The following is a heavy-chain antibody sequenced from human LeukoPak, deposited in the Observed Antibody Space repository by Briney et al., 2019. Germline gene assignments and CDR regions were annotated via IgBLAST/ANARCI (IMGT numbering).Heavy chain of an antibody. CDR2: ISSSSSTK. J-gene: IGHJ3*02. D-gene: IGHD2-2*03. CDR1: GFTFSNYN. Sequence: GGSLRLSCAASGFTFSNYNMNWVCQAPGKGLEWILYISSSSSTKNYADSVKGRFTVSRDNAWNSLYLQMNSLRAEDTAVYYCARLMDRARRDAFDIWGHGTMVTVSS. CDR3: ARLMDRARRDAFDI. V-gene: IGHV3-48*01.